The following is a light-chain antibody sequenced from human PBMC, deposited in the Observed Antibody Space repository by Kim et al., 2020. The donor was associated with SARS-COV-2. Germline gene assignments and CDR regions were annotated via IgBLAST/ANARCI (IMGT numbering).Light chain of an antibody. Sequence: PGGTVTLTCGSSTGAVTRQLSPYWFQQKPGQAPRTLIYDTDNRQSWTPSRFSGSLLGGRAALTLSGAQPDDEAEYYCLLSYTGAWVFGGGTQLTVL. V-gene: IGLV7-46*01. CDR2: DTD. CDR1: TGAVTRQLS. J-gene: IGLJ3*02. CDR3: LLSYTGAWV.